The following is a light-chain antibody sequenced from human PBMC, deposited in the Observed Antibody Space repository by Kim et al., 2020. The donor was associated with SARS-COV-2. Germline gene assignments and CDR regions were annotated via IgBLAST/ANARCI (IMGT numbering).Light chain of an antibody. V-gene: IGKV1-39*01. Sequence: GDRVTITCRTSQSISTYLNWYQLKPGKAPKLLISDASTLQSGVPSRFSGSGSGTDFTLTISSLQPEDFATYFCQQSYSTPPTFGQGTKV. J-gene: IGKJ1*01. CDR3: QQSYSTPPT. CDR2: DAS. CDR1: QSISTY.